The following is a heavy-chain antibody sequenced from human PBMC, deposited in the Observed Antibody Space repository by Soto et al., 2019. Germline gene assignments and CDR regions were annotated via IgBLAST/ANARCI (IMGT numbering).Heavy chain of an antibody. Sequence: QVQLVASGGGVVQPGRSLRLSCAASGFTFSSSGMHWVRQAPGKGLEWVAVISYDGNNKYYADSVKGRFTISRGNSKNTLYLQMNSLRGEDTAVYYCAKDLDSYGYYYGLDVWGQGTTVTVSS. CDR2: ISYDGNNK. CDR3: AKDLDSYGYYYGLDV. CDR1: GFTFSSSG. D-gene: IGHD5-18*01. J-gene: IGHJ6*02. V-gene: IGHV3-30*18.